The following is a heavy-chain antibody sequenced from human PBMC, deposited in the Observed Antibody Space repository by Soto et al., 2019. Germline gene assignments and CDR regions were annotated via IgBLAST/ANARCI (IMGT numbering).Heavy chain of an antibody. D-gene: IGHD5-18*01. CDR2: ISYSGST. CDR1: GVSISNFY. V-gene: IGHV4-59*01. J-gene: IGHJ3*02. Sequence: ETLSLTCPVSGVSISNFYWSWIRQPPGKGLEWMGYISYSGSTNYNPSLKSRITISVDTSKNQFSLKLTSVTAADAAVYYCARDLRGYSYGYDAFDIWGQGTMVTVSS. CDR3: ARDLRGYSYGYDAFDI.